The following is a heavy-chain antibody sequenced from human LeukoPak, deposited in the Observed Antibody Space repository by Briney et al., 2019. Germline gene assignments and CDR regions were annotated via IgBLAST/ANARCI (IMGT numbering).Heavy chain of an antibody. Sequence: PSETLSLTCAVSGGSFSDYYWTWVRQSPGKGLKWIGEINHSGSTNYNPSLKSRVTISADTSKSQFSLKVTSVTAADTALYYCARVAHPSRNGYYLGYWGQGTLVTISS. D-gene: IGHD5-12*01. CDR1: GGSFSDYY. V-gene: IGHV4-34*01. CDR3: ARVAHPSRNGYYLGY. J-gene: IGHJ4*02. CDR2: INHSGST.